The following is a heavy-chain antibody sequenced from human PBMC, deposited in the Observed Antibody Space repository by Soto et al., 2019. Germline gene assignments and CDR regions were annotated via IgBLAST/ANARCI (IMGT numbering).Heavy chain of an antibody. CDR2: ISAYNGNT. CDR3: ARGRYYGSGSPVAV. V-gene: IGHV1-18*01. CDR1: GYTFNTYG. Sequence: ASVKVSCKASGYTFNTYGSSWVRQAPGQGLEWMGWISAYNGNTNYAQKFQGRVTMTTDTSTSTAYMELRSRRSDDTAVYYCARGRYYGSGSPVAVWVQGTTVTVSS. D-gene: IGHD3-10*01. J-gene: IGHJ6*02.